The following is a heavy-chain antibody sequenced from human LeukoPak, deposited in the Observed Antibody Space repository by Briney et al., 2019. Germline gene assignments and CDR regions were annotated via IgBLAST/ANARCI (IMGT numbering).Heavy chain of an antibody. CDR2: INPSGGST. V-gene: IGHV1-46*01. J-gene: IGHJ4*02. Sequence: ASVKVSCKASGYTFTSYYMHWVRQAPGQGLEWMGIINPSGGSTSYAQKFQGRVTMTTDTSTSTAYMELRSLRSDDTAVYYCAREAPSYYDSSGYWLPFDYWGQGTLVTVSS. CDR3: AREAPSYYDSSGYWLPFDY. CDR1: GYTFTSYY. D-gene: IGHD3-22*01.